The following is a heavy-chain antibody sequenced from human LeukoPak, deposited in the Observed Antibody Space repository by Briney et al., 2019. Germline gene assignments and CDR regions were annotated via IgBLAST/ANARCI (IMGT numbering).Heavy chain of an antibody. CDR1: GGSFSGYY. CDR2: INHSGST. D-gene: IGHD3-22*01. CDR3: ARGTYYYDSSGYYSNWFDP. Sequence: PSETLSLTCAVYGGSFSGYYWSWIRQPPGKGLEWIGEINHSGSTNYNPPLKSRVTISVDTSKNQFSLKLSSVTAADTAVYYCARGTYYYDSSGYYSNWFDPWGQGTLVTVSS. V-gene: IGHV4-34*01. J-gene: IGHJ5*02.